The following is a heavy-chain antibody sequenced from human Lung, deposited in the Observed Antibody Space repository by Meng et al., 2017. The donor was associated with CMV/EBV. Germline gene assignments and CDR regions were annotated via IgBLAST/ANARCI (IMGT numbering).Heavy chain of an antibody. Sequence: GGSXRLXCAASGFTFSDFSMHWVRQAPGKGLEWVALISYHGKNEYYADSVKGRFTISRDYSKNTVSLQMSSLRPEDTAVYYCTRSPLGGESDYWAQGTLVTVAS. CDR1: GFTFSDFS. V-gene: IGHV3-30*04. CDR2: ISYHGKNE. J-gene: IGHJ4*02. D-gene: IGHD3-16*01. CDR3: TRSPLGGESDY.